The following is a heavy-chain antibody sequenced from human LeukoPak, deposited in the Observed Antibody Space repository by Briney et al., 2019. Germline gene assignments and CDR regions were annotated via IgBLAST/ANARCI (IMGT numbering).Heavy chain of an antibody. J-gene: IGHJ4*02. CDR2: IYYGGYT. D-gene: IGHD5-18*01. CDR3: ASQPQIEYTYGFADY. V-gene: IGHV4-39*01. Sequence: SETLSLTCTVSGGSISSSSYFWGWIRQPPGKGLEWIATIYYGGYTYYDPSLRSRVTISADTSNNQFSLTLSYVTAADTAVYYCASQPQIEYTYGFADYWGQGNLVNVSS. CDR1: GGSISSSSYF.